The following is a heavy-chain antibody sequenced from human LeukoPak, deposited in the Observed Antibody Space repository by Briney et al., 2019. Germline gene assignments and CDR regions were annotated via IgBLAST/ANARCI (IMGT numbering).Heavy chain of an antibody. Sequence: GGSLRLSCAASGFTFSSYAMSWVRHAPGKGLEWVSAISGSGGSTYYADSVKGRFTISRDNSKNTLYLQMNSLRAEDTAVYYCAKEDITMVRGVPHAFDIWGQGTMVTVSS. J-gene: IGHJ3*02. CDR1: GFTFSSYA. CDR3: AKEDITMVRGVPHAFDI. CDR2: ISGSGGST. V-gene: IGHV3-23*01. D-gene: IGHD3-10*01.